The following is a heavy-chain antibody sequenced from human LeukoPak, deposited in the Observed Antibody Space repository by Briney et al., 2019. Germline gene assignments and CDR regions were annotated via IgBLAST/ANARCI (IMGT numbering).Heavy chain of an antibody. Sequence: GGSLRLSCAASGFTFSSYAMSWVRQAPGKGLEWVSAISGSGGSTYYADSVKGRFTISRDNSKNTLYLQMNSLRAEDTAVYYCAKDRAYCSGGSCQEYYFDYWGQGTLVTVSS. V-gene: IGHV3-23*01. CDR1: GFTFSSYA. J-gene: IGHJ4*02. CDR3: AKDRAYCSGGSCQEYYFDY. CDR2: ISGSGGST. D-gene: IGHD2-15*01.